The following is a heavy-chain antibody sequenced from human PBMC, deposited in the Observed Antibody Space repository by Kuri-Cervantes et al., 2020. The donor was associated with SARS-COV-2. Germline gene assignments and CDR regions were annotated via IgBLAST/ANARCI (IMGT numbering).Heavy chain of an antibody. CDR2: VRGKANNYAT. V-gene: IGHV3-73*01. CDR1: GFTFSDYY. Sequence: GGSLRLSCAASGFTFSDYYMSWIRQASGKGLEWVGRVRGKANNYATAYAVSVKGRFTISRDDSKNMAYLQMNSLKTEDTAVYYCTTLIDYWGQGALVTVSS. CDR3: TTLIDY. J-gene: IGHJ4*02.